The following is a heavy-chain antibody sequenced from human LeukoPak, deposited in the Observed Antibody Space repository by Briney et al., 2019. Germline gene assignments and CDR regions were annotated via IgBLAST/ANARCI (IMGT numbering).Heavy chain of an antibody. J-gene: IGHJ3*02. V-gene: IGHV1-69*02. D-gene: IGHD1-26*01. CDR2: IIPILGIA. CDR3: ARIKSGSYYEDAFDI. CDR1: GGTFSSYT. Sequence: SVKVPCKASGGTFSSYTISWVRQAPGQGLEWMGRIIPILGIANYAQKFQGRVTITADKSTSTAYMELSSLRSEDTAVYYCARIKSGSYYEDAFDIWGQGTMVTVSS.